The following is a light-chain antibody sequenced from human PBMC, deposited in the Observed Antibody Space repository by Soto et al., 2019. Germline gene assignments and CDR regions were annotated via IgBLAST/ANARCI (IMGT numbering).Light chain of an antibody. CDR2: KAS. CDR3: QQYNSWPST. J-gene: IGKJ3*01. CDR1: QSISSW. V-gene: IGKV1-5*03. Sequence: DVQMTQSPSTLSASVGDRVTITCRASQSISSWLAWYQQKPGKAPKLLIYKASSLESGVPSRFSASGSGTEFTLTISSPQPDDFATYYCQQYNSWPSTFGPGTKVDIK.